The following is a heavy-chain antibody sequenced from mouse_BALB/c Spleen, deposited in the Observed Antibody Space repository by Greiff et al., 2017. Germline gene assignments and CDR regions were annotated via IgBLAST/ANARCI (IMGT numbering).Heavy chain of an antibody. CDR2: IYPSDSYT. CDR1: GYTFTSYW. D-gene: IGHD2-4*01. CDR3: TEDYDGEGFAY. J-gene: IGHJ3*01. Sequence: QGQLQQSGAELVRPGASVKLSCKASGYTFTSYWINWVKQRPGQGLEWIGNIYPSDSYTNYNQKFKDKATLTVDKSSSTAYMQLSSPTSEDSAVYYCTEDYDGEGFAYWGQGTLVTVSA. V-gene: IGHV1-69*02.